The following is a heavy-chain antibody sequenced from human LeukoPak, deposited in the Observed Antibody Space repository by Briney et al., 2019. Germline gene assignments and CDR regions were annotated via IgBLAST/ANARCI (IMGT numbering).Heavy chain of an antibody. Sequence: GGSPRLSCAASGLTFSSHWMHWVRQAPGKGLVWVSRITDDGSSTTYADSVKGRFTISRDNSKNTLYLQMNSLRAEDTAVYYCARDRYSSSWYTDYWGQGTLVTVSS. J-gene: IGHJ4*02. CDR1: GLTFSSHW. V-gene: IGHV3-74*01. CDR3: ARDRYSSSWYTDY. D-gene: IGHD6-13*01. CDR2: ITDDGSST.